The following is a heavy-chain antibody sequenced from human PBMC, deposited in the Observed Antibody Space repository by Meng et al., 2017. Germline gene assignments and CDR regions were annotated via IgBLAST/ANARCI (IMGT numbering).Heavy chain of an antibody. D-gene: IGHD2-15*01. CDR3: ARLGSCYSCRWFDP. J-gene: IGHJ5*02. CDR1: GDSISSHSYY. V-gene: IGHV4-39*01. CDR2: IFYSGST. Sequence: QLQLQESGPGLVKPSETLALTCTVPGDSISSHSYYWGWIRQPPGKALEWIGSIFYSGSTSYNPSLKSRVTISVDTSKNQFSLKVTSVTAADTAVYYCARLGSCYSCRWFDPWGQGTLVTVSS.